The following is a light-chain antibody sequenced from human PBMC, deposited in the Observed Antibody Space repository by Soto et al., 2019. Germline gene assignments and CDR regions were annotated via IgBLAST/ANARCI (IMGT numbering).Light chain of an antibody. CDR1: QSVSSSY. CDR2: GAS. CDR3: QQYCSSPK. V-gene: IGKV3-20*01. Sequence: LTQSPGTLSLSPGERATLSCRASQSVSSSYLAWYQQKPGQAPRLLIYGASSRATGLPDRFSGSGSGTDFTLTISRLEPEDFAVYYCQQYCSSPKFGQGTKVDIK. J-gene: IGKJ1*01.